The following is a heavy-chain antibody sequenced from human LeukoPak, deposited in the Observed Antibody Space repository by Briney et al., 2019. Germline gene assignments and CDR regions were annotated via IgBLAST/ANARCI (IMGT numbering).Heavy chain of an antibody. D-gene: IGHD3-10*01. CDR1: GFTFSSYS. V-gene: IGHV3-21*04. CDR3: AKDMKRTMVRGAAVY. J-gene: IGHJ4*02. CDR2: ISSSSSYI. Sequence: GGSLRLSCAASGFTFSSYSMNWVRQAPGKGLEWVSSISSSSSYIYYADSVKGRFTISRDNAKNSLYLQMNSLRAEDTALYYCAKDMKRTMVRGAAVYWGQGTLVTVSS.